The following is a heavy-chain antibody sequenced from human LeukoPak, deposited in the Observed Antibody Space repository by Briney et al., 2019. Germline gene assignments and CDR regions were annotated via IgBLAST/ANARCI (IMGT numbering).Heavy chain of an antibody. J-gene: IGHJ5*02. CDR2: IYYSGST. D-gene: IGHD3-9*01. CDR3: ARLTGYSSESWFDP. V-gene: IGHV4-59*01. CDR1: GGSISSYY. Sequence: SETLSLTCTVSGGSISSYYWSWIRQPPGKGLEWIGYIYYSGSTNYKSSLKSRVTISVDTSKNQFSLKLSSVTAANTAVYYCARLTGYSSESWFDPWGQGTLVTVSS.